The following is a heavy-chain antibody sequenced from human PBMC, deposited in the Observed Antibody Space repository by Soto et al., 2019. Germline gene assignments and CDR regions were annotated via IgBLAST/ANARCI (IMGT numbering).Heavy chain of an antibody. D-gene: IGHD1-26*01. V-gene: IGHV3-11*01. CDR3: AREISGNYFTFDL. J-gene: IGHJ3*01. CDR1: GFTLSDYY. CDR2: ISKSGSM. Sequence: QVQLVESGGDLVNPGGSLRLSCAASGFTLSDYYMSWIRQAPGKGPEWVSYISKSGSMHQADSVKGRFTISRDNAQNSLYLQLNSLRAEDTAMYYCAREISGNYFTFDLWGQGTMVIVSS.